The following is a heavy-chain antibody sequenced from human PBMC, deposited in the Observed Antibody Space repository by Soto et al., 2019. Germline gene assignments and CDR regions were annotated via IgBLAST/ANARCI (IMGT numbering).Heavy chain of an antibody. CDR1: GFTFNAYA. Sequence: EVQLLESGGGLVQPGGSLRLSCAASGFTFNAYAMTWVRQAPGMGLEWVSAIGGSGGNRYYAASVRGRFTISRDNSKDTVDLQMNSLRVEDTAVYYCARVASDYINSVDHWGQGILVSVSS. CDR3: ARVASDYINSVDH. D-gene: IGHD4-4*01. V-gene: IGHV3-23*01. J-gene: IGHJ4*02. CDR2: IGGSGGNR.